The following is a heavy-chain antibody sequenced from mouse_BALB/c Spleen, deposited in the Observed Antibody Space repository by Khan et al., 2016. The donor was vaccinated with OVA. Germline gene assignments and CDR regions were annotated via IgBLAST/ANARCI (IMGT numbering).Heavy chain of an antibody. J-gene: IGHJ4*01. V-gene: IGHV14-3*02. CDR3: AYSKLLYAMDY. CDR1: GFNIKDTY. Sequence: VQLQQSGAGLVKPGASVKLSCTASGFNIKDTYIHWVTQRPDQGLEWIGRIDPANGNTKYDPKFQGKATITAVTSSNTAYLQLSSLTSEDTAVYYCAYSKLLYAMDYWGQGTSVTVSS. CDR2: IDPANGNT.